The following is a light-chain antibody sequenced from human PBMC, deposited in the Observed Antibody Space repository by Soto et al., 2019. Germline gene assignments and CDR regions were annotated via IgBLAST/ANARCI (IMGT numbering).Light chain of an antibody. Sequence: QPVLTQSPSASAFLGASVKLTCTLSSGHSSYAIAWHQQQPEKGPRYLMKLNSDGSHSKGDGIPDRFSGSSSGAERYLTISSLQSEDEADYYCQTWGTGIQGVFGGGTKLTVL. V-gene: IGLV4-69*01. CDR3: QTWGTGIQGV. CDR1: SGHSSYA. J-gene: IGLJ2*01. CDR2: LNSDGSH.